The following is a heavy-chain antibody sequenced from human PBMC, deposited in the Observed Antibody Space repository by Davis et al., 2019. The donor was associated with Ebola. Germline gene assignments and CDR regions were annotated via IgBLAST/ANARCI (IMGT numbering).Heavy chain of an antibody. V-gene: IGHV1-58*01. CDR1: GFTFTRSA. D-gene: IGHD2-8*02. J-gene: IGHJ5*02. CDR2: VVVGSGDT. Sequence: SVKVSCKPSGFTFTRSAVQWVRQARGQRLESIGWVVVGSGDTNYAQKFQGRVTITRDMSTSTAYMELNSLTSEDTAVYYSAAGGTGGADNWFDPWGQGTLVTVSS. CDR3: AAGGTGGADNWFDP.